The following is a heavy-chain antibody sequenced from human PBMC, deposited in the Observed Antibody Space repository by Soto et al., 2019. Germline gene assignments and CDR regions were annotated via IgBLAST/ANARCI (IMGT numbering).Heavy chain of an antibody. CDR3: ARRAPYYDFWSVFDI. CDR1: GGSISSYY. CDR2: IYYSGST. V-gene: IGHV4-59*08. D-gene: IGHD3-3*01. J-gene: IGHJ3*02. Sequence: ETLSLTCTDSGGSISSYYWSWIRQPPGKGLEWIGYIYYSGSTNYNPSLKSRVTISVDTSKNQFSLKLSSVTAADTAVYYCARRAPYYDFWSVFDIWGQGTMVTVS.